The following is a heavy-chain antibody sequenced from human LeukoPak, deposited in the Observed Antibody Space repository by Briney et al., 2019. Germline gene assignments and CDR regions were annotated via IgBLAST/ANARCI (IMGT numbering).Heavy chain of an antibody. J-gene: IGHJ4*02. Sequence: SGPTLVKPTQTLTLTCTFSGFSLSTSGVRMGWIRQPPGKALEWLALIYWVDDKRYSPSLESRLTITKDTSKNQVVLTMTNMDPVDTATYYCAHTYGIYYFDYWGQGTLVTVSS. CDR3: AHTYGIYYFDY. CDR1: GFSLSTSGVR. V-gene: IGHV2-5*02. CDR2: IYWVDDK. D-gene: IGHD2-15*01.